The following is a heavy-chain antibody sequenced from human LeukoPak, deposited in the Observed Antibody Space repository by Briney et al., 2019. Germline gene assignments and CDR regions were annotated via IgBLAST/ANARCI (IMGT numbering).Heavy chain of an antibody. J-gene: IGHJ2*01. D-gene: IGHD3-9*01. V-gene: IGHV3-15*01. CDR2: IKSKTDGGTT. Sequence: PGGSLRLSCAASGFTFSNAWMSWVRQAPGKGLEWVGRIKSKTDGGTTDYAAPVKGRFTISRDDSKNTLYLQMNSLKTEDTAVYYCTTEVLTGASYWYFDLWGRGTLVTVSS. CDR1: GFTFSNAW. CDR3: TTEVLTGASYWYFDL.